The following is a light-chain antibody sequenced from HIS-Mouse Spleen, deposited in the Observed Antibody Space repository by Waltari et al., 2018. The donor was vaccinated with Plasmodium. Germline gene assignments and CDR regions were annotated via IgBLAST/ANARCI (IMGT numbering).Light chain of an antibody. CDR3: QAWDSSTVV. CDR2: QDS. CDR1: KLGDKY. Sequence: SYELTQPPSVSVSPGQTASITCSGDKLGDKYACWYQQKPGQSPVLVIYQDSKGPSGIPEGFSGSNSGNTATLTISGTQAMDDADYYCQAWDSSTVVFGGGTKLTVL. J-gene: IGLJ2*01. V-gene: IGLV3-1*01.